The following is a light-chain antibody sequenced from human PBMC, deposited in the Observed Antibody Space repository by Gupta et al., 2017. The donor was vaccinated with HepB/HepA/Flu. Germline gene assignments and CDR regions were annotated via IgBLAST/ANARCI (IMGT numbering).Light chain of an antibody. CDR3: QQSYSIPPT. CDR1: QSVSEY. Sequence: IQMTQSPSSLSAIVGDRVTITCRANQSVSEYLNWYQHKPGKPPKLLIYAASSLASEVPSRFSGSGSETYYTLTITNLQPEDFATYYCQQSYSIPPTFGQETILEIK. J-gene: IGKJ2*01. V-gene: IGKV1-39*01. CDR2: AAS.